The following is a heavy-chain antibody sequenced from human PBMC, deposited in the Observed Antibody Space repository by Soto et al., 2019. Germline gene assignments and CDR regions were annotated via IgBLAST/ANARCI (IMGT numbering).Heavy chain of an antibody. Sequence: PGGSLRLSCAASGFTFSSYGMHWVRQAPGKGLEWVAVIWYDGSNKYYADSVKGLFTISRDNSKNTLYLQMNSLRAEDTAVYYCARDPTWQRSYYDFWSGYYQNYGMDVWGQGTTVTVSS. CDR2: IWYDGSNK. CDR1: GFTFSSYG. V-gene: IGHV3-33*01. CDR3: ARDPTWQRSYYDFWSGYYQNYGMDV. D-gene: IGHD3-3*01. J-gene: IGHJ6*02.